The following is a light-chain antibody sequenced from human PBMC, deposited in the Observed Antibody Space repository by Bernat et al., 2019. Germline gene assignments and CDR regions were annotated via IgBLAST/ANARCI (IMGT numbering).Light chain of an antibody. Sequence: DIQLTQSPSFLSASVGDRVTITCRASQVIGTYLAWYHQKPGKAPKRLIYAASSLQSGVPSRFSGSGSGTEFTLTISSLQPEDFATYYCLQHNSYPLTFGQGTKVEIK. J-gene: IGKJ1*01. CDR2: AAS. V-gene: IGKV1-17*01. CDR3: LQHNSYPLT. CDR1: QVIGTY.